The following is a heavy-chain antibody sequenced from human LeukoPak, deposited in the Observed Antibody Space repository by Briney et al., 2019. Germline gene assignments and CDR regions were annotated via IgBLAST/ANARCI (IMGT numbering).Heavy chain of an antibody. Sequence: GASVKVSCKASGYTFTSYGISWVRQAPGQGLEWMGWIRAYNGNTNYAQKLQGRVTMTTDTSTSTAYMELRSLRSDDTAVYYCARDPAWLRFLEWLLLYGFGGWGQGTPATVSS. V-gene: IGHV1-18*01. D-gene: IGHD3-3*01. CDR3: ARDPAWLRFLEWLLLYGFGG. J-gene: IGHJ4*02. CDR2: IRAYNGNT. CDR1: GYTFTSYG.